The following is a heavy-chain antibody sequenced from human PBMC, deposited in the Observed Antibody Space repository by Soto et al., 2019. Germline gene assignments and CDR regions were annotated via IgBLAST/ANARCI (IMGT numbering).Heavy chain of an antibody. CDR2: IWYDGSNK. CDR3: ARSIAAAGSFGPYYYYGMDV. J-gene: IGHJ6*02. Sequence: QVQLVESGGGVVQPGRSLRLSCAASGFTFSSYGMHWVRQAPDKGLEWVAVIWYDGSNKYYADSVKGRFTISRDNSKNTLYLQMNSLRAEDTAVYYCARSIAAAGSFGPYYYYGMDVWGQGTTVTVSS. CDR1: GFTFSSYG. D-gene: IGHD6-13*01. V-gene: IGHV3-33*01.